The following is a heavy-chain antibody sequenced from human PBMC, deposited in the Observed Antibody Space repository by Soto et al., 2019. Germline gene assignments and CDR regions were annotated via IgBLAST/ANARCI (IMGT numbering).Heavy chain of an antibody. D-gene: IGHD6-19*01. V-gene: IGHV1-2*02. CDR3: AREGIAVAGTESHYYYYGMDV. J-gene: IGHJ6*02. CDR1: GYTFTGYY. Sequence: ASVKVSCKASGYTFTGYYMHWVRQAPGQGLEWMGWINPNSGGTNYAQKFQGRVTMTRDTSISTAYMELSRLRSDDTAVYYCAREGIAVAGTESHYYYYGMDVWGQGTTVTVS. CDR2: INPNSGGT.